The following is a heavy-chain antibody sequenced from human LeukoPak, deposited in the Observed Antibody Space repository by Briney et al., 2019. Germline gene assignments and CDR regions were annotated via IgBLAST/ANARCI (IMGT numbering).Heavy chain of an antibody. J-gene: IGHJ4*02. CDR2: IYYSGST. CDR3: AREGGLQHHFDY. V-gene: IGHV4-28*03. CDR1: GYSISSSNW. Sequence: SETLSLTCAVSGYSISSSNWWGWIRQPPGKGLEWIGYIYYSGSTYYNPSLKSRVTISVDTSKNQFSLKLSSVTAADTAVYYCAREGGLQHHFDYWGQGTLVTVSS. D-gene: IGHD4-11*01.